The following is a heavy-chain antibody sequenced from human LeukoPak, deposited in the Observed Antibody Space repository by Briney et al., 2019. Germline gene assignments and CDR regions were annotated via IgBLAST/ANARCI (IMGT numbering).Heavy chain of an antibody. J-gene: IGHJ3*02. D-gene: IGHD5-18*01. Sequence: AETLSLTCTVSGGSISSYYWSWIRQPPGKGLEWIGYISYSGSTNYKPSLKSRVTISVETSKNQFSLKLSSVTAADTAVYYCATTGYRGFDIWGQGTLVTVSS. CDR2: ISYSGST. V-gene: IGHV4-59*01. CDR1: GGSISSYY. CDR3: ATTGYRGFDI.